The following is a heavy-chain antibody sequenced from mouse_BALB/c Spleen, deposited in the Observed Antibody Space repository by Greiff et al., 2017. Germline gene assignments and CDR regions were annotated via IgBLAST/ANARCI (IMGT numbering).Heavy chain of an antibody. CDR3: ARGYGKGRAMDY. J-gene: IGHJ4*01. V-gene: IGHV1-7*01. CDR2: INPSTGYT. CDR1: GYTFTSYW. Sequence: VQLQQSGAELAKPGASVKMSCKASGYTFTSYWMHWVKQRPGQGLEWIGYINPSTGYTEYNQKFKDKATLTADKSSSTAYMQLSSLTSEDSAVYYCARGYGKGRAMDYWGQGTSVTVSS. D-gene: IGHD2-10*02.